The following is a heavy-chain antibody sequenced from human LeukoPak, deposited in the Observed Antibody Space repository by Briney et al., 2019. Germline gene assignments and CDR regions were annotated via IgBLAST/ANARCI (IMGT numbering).Heavy chain of an antibody. D-gene: IGHD2-15*01. CDR3: ARGSQYYSDGSYYAGVDY. V-gene: IGHV4-4*07. CDR2: IYTSGST. Sequence: PPETLSLTRTVSGVSICGYYWNWIRQPAGKGLEWIGRIYTSGSTNYNPSLKSRVTMSVDTSKNQFSLKLFSVTAADTAVYYCARGSQYYSDGSYYAGVDYWGQGTLVTVFS. CDR1: GVSICGYY. J-gene: IGHJ4*02.